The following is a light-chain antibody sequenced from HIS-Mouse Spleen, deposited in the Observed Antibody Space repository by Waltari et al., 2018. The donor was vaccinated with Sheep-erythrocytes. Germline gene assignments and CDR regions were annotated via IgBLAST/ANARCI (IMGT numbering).Light chain of an antibody. CDR3: CSYAGSYTLV. CDR2: DAS. J-gene: IGLJ2*01. Sequence: QSALTQPASVSGSPGQSITIPCTGTSSDVGGYNFVSWYHQPPGKAPKLMIYDASKRPSGAPYRFSGSKSGNTASLTISGLQAEDEADYYCCSYAGSYTLVFGGGTKLTVL. V-gene: IGLV2-11*01. CDR1: SSDVGGYNF.